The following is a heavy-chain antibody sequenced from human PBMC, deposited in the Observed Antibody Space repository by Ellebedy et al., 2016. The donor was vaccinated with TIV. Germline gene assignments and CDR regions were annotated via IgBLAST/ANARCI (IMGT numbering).Heavy chain of an antibody. CDR1: GYTFTSFG. CDR3: ARDDFWGGLYGLDV. J-gene: IGHJ6*02. D-gene: IGHD3-3*01. Sequence: ASVKVSXKASGYTFTSFGLNWVRQAPGQGLEWMGRITAYDVDTNYSQKVQDRVTMTTDTSTSTAYLELRSLRSDDTAIYYCARDDFWGGLYGLDVWGQGTTVTVTS. CDR2: ITAYDVDT. V-gene: IGHV1-18*04.